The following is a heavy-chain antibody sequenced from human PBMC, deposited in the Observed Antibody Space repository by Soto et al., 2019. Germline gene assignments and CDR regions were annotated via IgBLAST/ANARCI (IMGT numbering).Heavy chain of an antibody. V-gene: IGHV1-2*02. CDR1: GYTFTGYY. CDR3: AIHTVVTYWYFDL. Sequence: AASVKVSCKASGYTFTGYYMHWVRQAPGQGLEWMGWINPNSGGTNYAQKFQGRVTMTRDTSISTAYMELSRLRSDDTAVYYCAIHTVVTYWYFDLWGRGTLVTGSS. J-gene: IGHJ2*01. D-gene: IGHD3-22*01. CDR2: INPNSGGT.